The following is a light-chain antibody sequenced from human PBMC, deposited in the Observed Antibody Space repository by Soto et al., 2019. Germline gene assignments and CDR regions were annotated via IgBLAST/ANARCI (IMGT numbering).Light chain of an antibody. CDR2: GAS. Sequence: ILMTQSPDTLSVSLGQRVTLSCRASQSVDNYLAWYQQRPGQSPRLLIYGASTRATGVPARFSGSGSGKDFTLTISSLQSEDLAVYYCQQYNDWPRTFGPGTKVELK. CDR1: QSVDNY. J-gene: IGKJ1*01. CDR3: QQYNDWPRT. V-gene: IGKV3-15*01.